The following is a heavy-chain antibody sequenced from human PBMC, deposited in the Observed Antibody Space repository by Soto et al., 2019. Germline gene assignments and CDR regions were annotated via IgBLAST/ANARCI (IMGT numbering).Heavy chain of an antibody. CDR1: GDSFSRFA. V-gene: IGHV1-69*12. Sequence: VHLVQSGAEVKKPGSSVTVSCKTSGDSFSRFAVSWVRQVPGQGLEWMGGIIPLFDTPNYAQKFRGRVTITADESTGTAILELSSLTSDDTAIYYCARGPEYNSGWYYFDYWGQGTLVSVSS. CDR3: ARGPEYNSGWYYFDY. J-gene: IGHJ4*02. CDR2: IIPLFDTP. D-gene: IGHD6-19*01.